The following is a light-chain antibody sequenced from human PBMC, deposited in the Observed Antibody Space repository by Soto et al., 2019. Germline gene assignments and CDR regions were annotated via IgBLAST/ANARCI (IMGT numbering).Light chain of an antibody. CDR2: DAS. J-gene: IGKJ4*01. CDR3: QQFNSYPLT. CDR1: QTINSW. Sequence: DIKMTQSPSTLSVSPGDRVTITCRASQTINSWLAWYQQKPGKAPKVLIFDASSLKTGVPSRFSGSGSGTEFTLTISSLQPEDFATYYCQQFNSYPLTFGRGTKVDIK. V-gene: IGKV1-5*01.